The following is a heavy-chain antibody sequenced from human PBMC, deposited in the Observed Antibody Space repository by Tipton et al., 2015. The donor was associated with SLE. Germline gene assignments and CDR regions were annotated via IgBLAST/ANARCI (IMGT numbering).Heavy chain of an antibody. CDR3: ARGHGYYDSSGYSVDY. Sequence: QLVQSGPEVKKPGASVKVSCKASGYTFTGYYMHWVRQAPGQGLEWMGWINPNSGGTNYAQKFQGRVTMTRDTSISTAYMELSRLRSDDTAVYYCARGHGYYDSSGYSVDYWGQGTLVTVSA. CDR2: INPNSGGT. CDR1: GYTFTGYY. J-gene: IGHJ4*02. V-gene: IGHV1-2*02. D-gene: IGHD3-22*01.